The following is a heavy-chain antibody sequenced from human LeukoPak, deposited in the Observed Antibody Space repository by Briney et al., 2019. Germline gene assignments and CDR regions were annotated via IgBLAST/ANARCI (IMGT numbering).Heavy chain of an antibody. J-gene: IGHJ4*02. V-gene: IGHV1-8*01. CDR3: ARGLGNDGIFDY. Sequence: ASVKVSCKASGCTFTSYDINWVRQATGQGLEWMGWMNPNSGNTGYAQKFQGRVTMTRNTSISTAYMELSSLRSEDTAVYYCARGLGNDGIFDYWGQGTLVTVSS. CDR2: MNPNSGNT. CDR1: GCTFTSYD. D-gene: IGHD1-1*01.